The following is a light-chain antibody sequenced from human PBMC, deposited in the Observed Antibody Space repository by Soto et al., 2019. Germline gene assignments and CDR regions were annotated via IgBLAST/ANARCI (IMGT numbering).Light chain of an antibody. CDR2: GNS. Sequence: QSVLTQPPSVSGAPGQGVTISCTGSSSNIGAGYDVHWYQQLPGTAPKLLIYGNSNRPSGVPDRFSGSKSGTSASPAITGLQAEDEADYYCQSYDSSLSGYVFGTGTKLTVL. J-gene: IGLJ1*01. CDR1: SSNIGAGYD. V-gene: IGLV1-40*01. CDR3: QSYDSSLSGYV.